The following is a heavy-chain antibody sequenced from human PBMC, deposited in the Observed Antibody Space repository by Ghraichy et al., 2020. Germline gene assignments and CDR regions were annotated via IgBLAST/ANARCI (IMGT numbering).Heavy chain of an antibody. CDR3: ASPYGSGMGGSFDI. D-gene: IGHD3-10*01. V-gene: IGHV3-30-3*01. J-gene: IGHJ3*02. CDR1: GFTFSSYA. CDR2: ISYDGSNK. Sequence: LTCAASGFTFSSYAMHWVRQAPGKRLEWVAVISYDGSNKYYADSVKGRFTISRDNSKNTLYLQMNSLRAEDTAVYYCASPYGSGMGGSFDIWGQGTMVTVSS.